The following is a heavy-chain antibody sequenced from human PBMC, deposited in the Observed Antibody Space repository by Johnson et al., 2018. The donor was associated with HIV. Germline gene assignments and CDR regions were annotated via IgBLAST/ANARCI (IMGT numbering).Heavy chain of an antibody. CDR2: ISSSGSTI. Sequence: QMMLVESGGGLVKPGGSPRLSCAASGFTFSDYYMTWIRQAPGKGLEWISYISSSGSTIYYADSVKGRFTISRDNAKNSLYLQMNSLRPEDTAVYYCARDHGWSRGWLFDAFDIWGQGTVVTVSS. D-gene: IGHD6-19*01. J-gene: IGHJ3*02. CDR3: ARDHGWSRGWLFDAFDI. V-gene: IGHV3-11*04. CDR1: GFTFSDYY.